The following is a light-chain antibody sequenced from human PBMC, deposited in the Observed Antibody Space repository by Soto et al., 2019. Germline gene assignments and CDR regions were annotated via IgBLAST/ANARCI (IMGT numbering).Light chain of an antibody. V-gene: IGLV2-8*01. CDR2: EVV. J-gene: IGLJ1*01. Sequence: QSVLTQPPSASGSPGQTVTISCTGTKNDIGVYDFVSWYQHHPGKAPRLIIYEVVQRPSGVPDRFSGSKSGNTASLTVSGLQAEDEAEYYCSLYTTDSTYVFGTGTKATV. CDR3: SLYTTDSTYV. CDR1: KNDIGVYDF.